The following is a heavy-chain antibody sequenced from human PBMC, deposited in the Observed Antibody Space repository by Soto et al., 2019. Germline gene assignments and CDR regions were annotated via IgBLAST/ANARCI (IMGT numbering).Heavy chain of an antibody. Sequence: GGSLRLSCAASGFTFSSYGMHWVRQAPGKGLEWVAVIWYDGSNKYYADSVKGRFTISRDNSKNTLYLQMNSLRAEDTAVYYCARDPEGYCSSTSCYAMGWFDPWGQGTLVTVS. CDR3: ARDPEGYCSSTSCYAMGWFDP. CDR1: GFTFSSYG. D-gene: IGHD2-2*01. J-gene: IGHJ5*02. V-gene: IGHV3-33*01. CDR2: IWYDGSNK.